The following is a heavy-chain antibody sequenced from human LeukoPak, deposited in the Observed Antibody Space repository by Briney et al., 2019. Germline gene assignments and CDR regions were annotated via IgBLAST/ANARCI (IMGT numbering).Heavy chain of an antibody. J-gene: IGHJ3*02. Sequence: GSSVKVSCKASGGTFSSYAISWVRQAPGQGLEWMGRIIPILGIANYAQKFQGRVTITADKSTSTAYMELSSLRSEDTAVYYCARHRRYCSSTSCYGAFDIWGQGTMVTVSS. CDR2: IIPILGIA. CDR1: GGTFSSYA. CDR3: ARHRRYCSSTSCYGAFDI. V-gene: IGHV1-69*04. D-gene: IGHD2-2*01.